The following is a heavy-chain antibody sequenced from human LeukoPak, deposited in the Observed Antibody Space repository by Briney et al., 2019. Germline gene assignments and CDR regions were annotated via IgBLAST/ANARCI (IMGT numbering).Heavy chain of an antibody. CDR3: ARVTYSSSWYGTDDWFDP. J-gene: IGHJ5*02. D-gene: IGHD6-13*01. CDR1: GYTFTSYD. Sequence: GASVKVSCKASGYTFTSYDINWVRQATGQGLEWMGWMNPNSGNTGYAQKFQGRVTITRNTSISTAYMELSSLRSEDTAVYYCARVTYSSSWYGTDDWFDPWGQGTLVTVSP. V-gene: IGHV1-8*01. CDR2: MNPNSGNT.